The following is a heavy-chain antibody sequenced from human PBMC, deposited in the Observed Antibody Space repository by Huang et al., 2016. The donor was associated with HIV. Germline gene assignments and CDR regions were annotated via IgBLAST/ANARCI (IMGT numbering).Heavy chain of an antibody. V-gene: IGHV1-18*04. Sequence: QVQLVQSGAELKKPGASVKVSCKAAGYTFTNYGIGWVRQAPGQGPEWMGWISALNGDTNYVEKFQGRVTRTKDTSTSTSHMELRGLRSDDTAVYYCARGGLRWAYYFDYWGQGTLVSVSS. CDR3: ARGGLRWAYYFDY. D-gene: IGHD4-17*01. CDR1: GYTFTNYG. CDR2: ISALNGDT. J-gene: IGHJ4*02.